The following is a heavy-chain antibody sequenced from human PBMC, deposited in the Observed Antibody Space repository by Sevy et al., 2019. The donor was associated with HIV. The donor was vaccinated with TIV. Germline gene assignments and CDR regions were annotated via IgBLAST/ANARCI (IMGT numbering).Heavy chain of an antibody. J-gene: IGHJ4*01. CDR3: ARDGGYSIKWYPLY. CDR2: ISYEGTET. D-gene: IGHD1-26*01. Sequence: GGSLRLSCAASDFAFSTHAMHWVRQALGKGLEWVAVISYEGTETFYAASVEGRFTISRDNSKNMLSLQINSLKPEDTAVYYCARDGGYSIKWYPLYWGHGTLVTVSS. CDR1: DFAFSTHA. V-gene: IGHV3-30-3*01.